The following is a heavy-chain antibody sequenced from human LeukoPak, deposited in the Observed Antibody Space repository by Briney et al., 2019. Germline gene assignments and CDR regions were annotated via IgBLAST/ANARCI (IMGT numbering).Heavy chain of an antibody. J-gene: IGHJ4*02. V-gene: IGHV3-23*01. CDR1: GFTFSSYS. D-gene: IGHD2-2*01. CDR3: AKDLKEVVPAADCFDY. CDR2: ISGSGGST. Sequence: PGGSLRLSCAASGFTFSSYSMNWVRQAPGKGLEWVSAISGSGGSTYYADSVKGRFTISRDNSKNTLYLQMNSLRAEDTAVYYCAKDLKEVVPAADCFDYWGQGTLVTVSS.